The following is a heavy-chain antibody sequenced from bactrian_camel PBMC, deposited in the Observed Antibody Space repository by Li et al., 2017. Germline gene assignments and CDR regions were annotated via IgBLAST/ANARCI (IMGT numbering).Heavy chain of an antibody. CDR2: IESDGST. J-gene: IGHJ7*01. Sequence: HVQLVESGGGSVQVGGSLRLSCVASGDTVSRYCMGWFRQIPDKEREGVAGIESDGSTSYADSVKGRFTVSQDRAKNILYLQMHSLRPDDTGMYYCASGYYSTRPLSDRLVGDYGMDFYGAGTQVTVS. D-gene: IGHD2*01. V-gene: IGHV3S9*01. CDR1: GDTVSRYC.